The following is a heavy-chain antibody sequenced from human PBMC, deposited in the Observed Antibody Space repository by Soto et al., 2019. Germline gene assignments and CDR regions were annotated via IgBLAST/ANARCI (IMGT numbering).Heavy chain of an antibody. Sequence: QLQLQESGPGLVKPSETLSLTCTVSGGSISSSSYYWGWIRQPPGKGLEWIGSIYYSGSTYYNPSLKSRVTISVDTSKNQFSLKLSSVTAADTAVYYCASKGWANEEDAFDIWGQGTMVTVSS. CDR2: IYYSGST. D-gene: IGHD1-1*01. CDR3: ASKGWANEEDAFDI. J-gene: IGHJ3*02. CDR1: GGSISSSSYY. V-gene: IGHV4-39*01.